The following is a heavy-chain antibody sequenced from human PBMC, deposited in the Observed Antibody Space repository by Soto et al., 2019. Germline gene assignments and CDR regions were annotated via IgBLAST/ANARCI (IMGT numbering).Heavy chain of an antibody. D-gene: IGHD3-9*01. CDR1: GYSFTNSW. CDR2: IYPGDSDT. CDR3: ASHRNYDMLTGHPDY. Sequence: EVQLVQSGAEVKKPGESLKISCKGSGYSFTNSWIGWVRQMPGKGLEWMGIIYPGDSDTRYSPYFQGQVTISADKSISTAYLQWSSLKASDTAMYYCASHRNYDMLTGHPDYWGQGTLVSVSS. V-gene: IGHV5-51*03. J-gene: IGHJ4*02.